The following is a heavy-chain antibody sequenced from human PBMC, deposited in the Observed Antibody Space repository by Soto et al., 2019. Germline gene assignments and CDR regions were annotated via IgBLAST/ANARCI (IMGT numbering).Heavy chain of an antibody. Sequence: QVQLQESGPGLVKPSQILSLTCTVSGGSISSGDYYWSWIRLPPGKGLEWIGYIYYSGSTYYNPSLKSRVTISVDTSKNQFSLKLSSVTAADTAVYYCARGRRIQLWLGWFDPWGQGALVTVS. D-gene: IGHD5-18*01. V-gene: IGHV4-30-4*01. CDR3: ARGRRIQLWLGWFDP. CDR2: IYYSGST. CDR1: GGSISSGDYY. J-gene: IGHJ5*02.